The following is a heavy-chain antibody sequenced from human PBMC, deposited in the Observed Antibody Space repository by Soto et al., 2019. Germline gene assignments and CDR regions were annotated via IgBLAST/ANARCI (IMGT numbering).Heavy chain of an antibody. CDR3: AKGLYYYDSSGTLDY. CDR2: ISGSGGST. Sequence: VGSLRLSCAASGFTFSSYAMSWVRQAPGKGLEWVSAISGSGGSTYYADSVKGRFTISRDNSKNTLYLQMNSLRAEDTAVYYCAKGLYYYDSSGTLDYWGQGTLVTVSS. J-gene: IGHJ4*02. CDR1: GFTFSSYA. V-gene: IGHV3-23*01. D-gene: IGHD3-22*01.